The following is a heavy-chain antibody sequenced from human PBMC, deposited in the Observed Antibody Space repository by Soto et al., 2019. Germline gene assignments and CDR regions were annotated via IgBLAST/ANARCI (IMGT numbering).Heavy chain of an antibody. CDR1: GGTFSSYA. CDR3: SRSQGSSTSLDIYYYYYCGMDV. J-gene: IGHJ6*02. D-gene: IGHD2-2*01. V-gene: IGHV1-69*01. CDR2: IIPISGTT. Sequence: QVQLVQSGAEVKKPGSSVKVSCKASGGTFSSYAISWVRQAPGPGLEWMGGIIPISGTTNNAQKFQGRVTITADDSTSTAYMELSSLRSEDTAVYYGSRSQGSSTSLDIYYYYYCGMDVWGHGTTVTVSS.